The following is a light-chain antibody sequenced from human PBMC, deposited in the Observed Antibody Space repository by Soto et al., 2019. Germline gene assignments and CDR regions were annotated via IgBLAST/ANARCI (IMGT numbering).Light chain of an antibody. CDR2: SAS. V-gene: IGKV3-20*01. CDR1: QNLGTLY. J-gene: IGKJ1*01. Sequence: EIVLTQSPGTLSLSPGERGTLSCRASQNLGTLYLAWFQQKSGQAPRLLIYSASRRATGIPDRFTGSGSGTDFTLTINRVEPEDFAVYYCQQYGSSPGTFGQGTKVDIK. CDR3: QQYGSSPGT.